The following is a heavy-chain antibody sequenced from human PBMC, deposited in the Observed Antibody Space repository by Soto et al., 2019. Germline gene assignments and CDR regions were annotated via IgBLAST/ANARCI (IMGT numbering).Heavy chain of an antibody. V-gene: IGHV1-18*04. D-gene: IGHD3-22*01. J-gene: IGHJ6*02. Sequence: QVQLVQSGTEVKKPGASVKVSCKASGYTFTNYAISWVRQAPGQGLEWMGWISAYSDRTNYAQNPQGRVTMTTDTATSSVYIAARSLRSDDTAVYYCASVRDYYYDSSDKYHYHYAMVVWGQGTAVTIPS. CDR3: ASVRDYYYDSSDKYHYHYAMVV. CDR1: GYTFTNYA. CDR2: ISAYSDRT.